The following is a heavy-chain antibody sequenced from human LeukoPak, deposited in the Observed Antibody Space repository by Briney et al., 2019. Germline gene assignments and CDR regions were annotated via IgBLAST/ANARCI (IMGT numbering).Heavy chain of an antibody. CDR1: GLTFSSYA. CDR3: ARDSGYDSRSYYFDY. V-gene: IGHV3-23*01. D-gene: IGHD5-12*01. CDR2: ISSSGGST. Sequence: GGSLRLSCAASGLTFSSYAMNWVRQAPGKGLEWVSGISSSGGSTSYADSVKGRFTISRDNSKNTLYLQMNSLRAEDTAVYYCARDSGYDSRSYYFDYWGQGTLVTVSS. J-gene: IGHJ4*02.